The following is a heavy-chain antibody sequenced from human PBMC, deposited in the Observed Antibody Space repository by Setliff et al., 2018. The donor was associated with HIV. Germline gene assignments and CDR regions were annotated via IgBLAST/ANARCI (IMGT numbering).Heavy chain of an antibody. J-gene: IGHJ5*02. CDR1: GFIFTDYW. CDR2: IRQDGGET. CDR3: ARSPTSEFDP. V-gene: IGHV3-7*02. Sequence: QSGGSLRLSCVTSGFIFTDYWMSWVRQAPGKGLEWVANIRQDGGETHYADSVKGRFTISRDNAKNSLYLQMNSLRAEDTAVYYCARSPTSEFDPWGQGTLVTVSS.